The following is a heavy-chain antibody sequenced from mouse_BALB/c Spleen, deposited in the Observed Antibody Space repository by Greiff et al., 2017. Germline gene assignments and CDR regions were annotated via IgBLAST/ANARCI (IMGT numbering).Heavy chain of an antibody. CDR2: IYPGDGDT. V-gene: IGHV1-80*01. Sequence: QVQLQQSGAELVRPGSSVKISCNASGYAFSRYWMNWVTQRPGQGLEWIGPIYPGDGDTNYNGKFKGKATLTADKSSSTAYMQLSSLTYEDSAVFACAGHYGWLAYWGQGTLVTVSA. D-gene: IGHD1-2*01. CDR1: GYAFSRYW. J-gene: IGHJ3*01. CDR3: AGHYGWLAY.